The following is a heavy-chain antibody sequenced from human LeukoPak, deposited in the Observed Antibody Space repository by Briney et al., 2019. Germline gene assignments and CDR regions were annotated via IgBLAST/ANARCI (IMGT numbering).Heavy chain of an antibody. V-gene: IGHV4-59*01. CDR3: AREGLSLYYFDY. J-gene: IGHJ4*02. CDR1: GGSISSYY. Sequence: PSETLSLTCTVSGGSISSYYWSWIRQPPGKGLEWIGYIYYSGSTNYNPSLKSRVTISVDTFKNQFSLKLSSATAADTAVYHCAREGLSLYYFDYWGQGALVTVSS. CDR2: IYYSGST.